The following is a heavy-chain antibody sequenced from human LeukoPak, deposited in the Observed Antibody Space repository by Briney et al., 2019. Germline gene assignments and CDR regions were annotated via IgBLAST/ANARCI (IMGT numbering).Heavy chain of an antibody. CDR2: IKQDGGEK. D-gene: IGHD1-26*01. V-gene: IGHV3-7*01. Sequence: GGSLRLSCAASGFSFSSYAMNWVRQAPGKGLEWVANIKQDGGEKYYVDSVKGRFTISRDNAKNSLYLQMNSLRAEDTAVYYCARVPAIYSGSYSVDDPFDYWGQGTLVTVSS. CDR1: GFSFSSYA. CDR3: ARVPAIYSGSYSVDDPFDY. J-gene: IGHJ4*02.